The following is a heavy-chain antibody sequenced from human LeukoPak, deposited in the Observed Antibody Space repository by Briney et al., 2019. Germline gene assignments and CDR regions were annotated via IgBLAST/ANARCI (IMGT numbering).Heavy chain of an antibody. J-gene: IGHJ6*02. V-gene: IGHV3-48*03. CDR2: ISSTSGSTI. CDR1: GFTFSSYE. CDR3: AKDIRYYYGSGSYYNVDYYYGMDV. D-gene: IGHD3-10*01. Sequence: GGSLRLSCAASGFTFSSYEMNWVRQAPGKGLEWVSYISSTSGSTIYYADSVKGRFTISRDNSKNSLYLQMNSLRTEDTALYYCAKDIRYYYGSGSYYNVDYYYGMDVWGQGTTVTVSS.